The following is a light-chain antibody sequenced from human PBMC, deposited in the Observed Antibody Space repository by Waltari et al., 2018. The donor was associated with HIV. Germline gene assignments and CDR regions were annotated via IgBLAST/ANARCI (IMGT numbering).Light chain of an antibody. CDR2: DNN. V-gene: IGLV1-51*01. CDR3: GTWDTSLSSGV. CDR1: NSNIGNNY. Sequence: QSVLTQPPSVSAAPAQRVSISCSGSNSNIGNNYVSWYQQFPGTAPKLVIYDNNRRPSGIPDRFSGSKSGTSATLDISGLQTGDEADYFCGTWDTSLSSGVFGGGTKLTVL. J-gene: IGLJ3*02.